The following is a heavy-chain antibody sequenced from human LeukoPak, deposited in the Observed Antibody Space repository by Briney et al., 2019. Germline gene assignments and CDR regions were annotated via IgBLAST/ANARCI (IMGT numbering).Heavy chain of an antibody. V-gene: IGHV3-30*02. D-gene: IGHD3-9*01. J-gene: IGHJ4*02. Sequence: PGGSLRLSCAASGSTFSSYGMHWVRQAPGKGLEWVAFIRYDGSNKYYADSVKGRFTISRDNSKNTLYLQMNSLRAEDTAVYYCAKVDGRLRYFPYWGQGTLVTVSS. CDR3: AKVDGRLRYFPY. CDR2: IRYDGSNK. CDR1: GSTFSSYG.